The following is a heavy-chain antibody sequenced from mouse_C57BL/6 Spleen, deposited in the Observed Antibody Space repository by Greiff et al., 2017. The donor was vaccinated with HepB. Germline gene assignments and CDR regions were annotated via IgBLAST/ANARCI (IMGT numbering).Heavy chain of an antibody. D-gene: IGHD4-1*01. CDR2: INPSTGGT. CDR1: GYSFTGYY. J-gene: IGHJ3*01. V-gene: IGHV1-42*01. CDR3: ASSWDWFAY. Sequence: EVKLQESGPELVKPGASVKISCKASGYSFTGYYMNWVKQSPEKSLEWIGEINPSTGGTTYNQKFKAKATLTVDKSSSTAYMQLKSLTSEDSAVYYCASSWDWFAYWGQGTLVTVSA.